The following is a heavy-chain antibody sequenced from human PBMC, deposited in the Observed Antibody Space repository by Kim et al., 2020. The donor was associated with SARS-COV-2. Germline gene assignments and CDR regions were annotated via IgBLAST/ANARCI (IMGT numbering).Heavy chain of an antibody. Sequence: GGSLRLSCAASGFTFSSYYMNWVRQAPGKGLEWISSISSSSTYIYYADSLKGRFTISRDNAKNSLYLQMNSLRAEDTAVYYCASQTIAPFDYWGQGTLITVSS. CDR2: ISSSSTYI. CDR3: ASQTIAPFDY. J-gene: IGHJ4*02. CDR1: GFTFSSYY. D-gene: IGHD6-13*01. V-gene: IGHV3-21*01.